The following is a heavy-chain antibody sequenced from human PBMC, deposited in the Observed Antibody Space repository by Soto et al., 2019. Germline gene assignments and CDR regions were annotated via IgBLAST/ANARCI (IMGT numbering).Heavy chain of an antibody. V-gene: IGHV4-59*01. CDR1: GDSISSYY. D-gene: IGHD3-10*01. CDR3: TRSLYYARVDG. Sequence: PSGTLSLTCTFSGDSISSYYWSWVREPPGKELEWIGYIYYSGSTNYNPSLKSRATISVDRAKNQFSLRLTSVTAADTAGEYGTRSLYYARVDGWGQGTTVTVSS. CDR2: IYYSGST. J-gene: IGHJ6*02.